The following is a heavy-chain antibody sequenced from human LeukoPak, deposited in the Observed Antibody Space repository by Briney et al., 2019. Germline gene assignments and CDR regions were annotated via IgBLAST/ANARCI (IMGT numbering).Heavy chain of an antibody. J-gene: IGHJ4*02. Sequence: GGSLRLSCAASGFTFSIYDMYWVRQAPGKGLEWVAKVNEDGRQIYYADSVKGRFTISRDNAKNSVHLQMNNLRVEDTAVYYCAKDEVGGHFEYWGQGILVTVSS. CDR2: VNEDGRQI. CDR1: GFTFSIYD. CDR3: AKDEVGGHFEY. V-gene: IGHV3-7*01.